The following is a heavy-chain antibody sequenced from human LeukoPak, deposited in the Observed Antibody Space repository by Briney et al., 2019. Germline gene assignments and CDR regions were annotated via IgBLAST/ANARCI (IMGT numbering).Heavy chain of an antibody. CDR1: GFTFSSYS. CDR2: ISSSSSTI. Sequence: QTGGSLRLSCAASGFTFSSYSMNWVRQAPGKGLEWVSYISSSSSTIYYADSVKGRFTISRDNAKNSLYLQMNSLRAEDTAVYYCARSVRAVTFDYWGQGTLVTVSS. J-gene: IGHJ4*02. D-gene: IGHD4-11*01. V-gene: IGHV3-48*04. CDR3: ARSVRAVTFDY.